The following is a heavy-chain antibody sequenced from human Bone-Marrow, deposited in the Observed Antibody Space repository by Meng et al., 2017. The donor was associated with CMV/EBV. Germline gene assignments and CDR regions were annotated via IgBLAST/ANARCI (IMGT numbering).Heavy chain of an antibody. Sequence: GESPKISCAASGFIVSSNYMSWVRQAPGKGLEWVSVIYSGGSTYYADSVKGRFTISRDNSKNTLYLQMNSLRAEDTAVYYCARVDSNLNYYYYYGMDVWGHGTTVTFSS. J-gene: IGHJ6*02. CDR1: GFIVSSNY. CDR2: IYSGGST. V-gene: IGHV3-53*01. CDR3: ARVDSNLNYYYYYGMDV. D-gene: IGHD3-22*01.